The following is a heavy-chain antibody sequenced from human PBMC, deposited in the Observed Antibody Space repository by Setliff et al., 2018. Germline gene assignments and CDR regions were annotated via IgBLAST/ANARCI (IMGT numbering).Heavy chain of an antibody. V-gene: IGHV5-51*01. CDR1: GYIFTNYW. Sequence: PGESLKISCKASGYIFTNYWIGWVRQMPGKGLEWMGVIYPGDSDTRYSPSFQGQVTISADKSINTAYLQWSSLKASDTAIYYCTRHEDRNKCTSSSCYRENDAFDVWGQGAVVTVSS. J-gene: IGHJ3*01. CDR2: IYPGDSDT. CDR3: TRHEDRNKCTSSSCYRENDAFDV. D-gene: IGHD2-2*01.